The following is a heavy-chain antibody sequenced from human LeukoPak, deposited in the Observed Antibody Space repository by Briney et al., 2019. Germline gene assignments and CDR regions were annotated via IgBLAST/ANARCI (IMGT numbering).Heavy chain of an antibody. CDR3: ARVVGFCSDGSCYPRGVGYYYMDV. CDR1: GFKFDDYG. CDR2: INRSSGTG. D-gene: IGHD2-15*01. V-gene: IGHV3-20*01. Sequence: GGSLRLSCTVSGFKFDDYGMSWVRQAPGKGLEWVSGINRSSGTGDYADSVKGRFTISRDNAKNSLYLQMNSLRAEDTALYHCARVVGFCSDGSCYPRGVGYYYMDVWGKGTTVIISS. J-gene: IGHJ6*03.